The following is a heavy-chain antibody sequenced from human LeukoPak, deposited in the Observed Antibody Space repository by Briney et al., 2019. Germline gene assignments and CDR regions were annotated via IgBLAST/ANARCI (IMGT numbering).Heavy chain of an antibody. CDR1: GFTFSSYG. CDR3: ARDSRAGYYDSSGYEDLDY. J-gene: IGHJ4*02. V-gene: IGHV3-33*01. D-gene: IGHD3-22*01. CDR2: IWYDGSNK. Sequence: PGGSLRLSCAASGFTFSSYGMHWVRQAPGKGLEWVAVIWYDGSNKYYADSVKGRFTISRDNSKNTLYLQMNSLRAEDTAVYYCARDSRAGYYDSSGYEDLDYWGQGTLVTVSS.